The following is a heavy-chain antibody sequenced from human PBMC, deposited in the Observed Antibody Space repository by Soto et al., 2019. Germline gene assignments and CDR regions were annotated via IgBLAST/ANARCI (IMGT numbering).Heavy chain of an antibody. V-gene: IGHV2-5*02. Sequence: QITLKETGHTLVKPTQTLTLTCTFSGFLLSTSGVGVGWIRQPPGKALEWLALIYWDDGKRYTPSLKSRLTNPKDTTNNPVVLTMTNMDPVDTATYYCAHASHPYYYYGIDVRGQGTTVTVYS. CDR2: IYWDDGK. J-gene: IGHJ6*02. CDR3: AHASHPYYYYGIDV. CDR1: GFLLSTSGVG.